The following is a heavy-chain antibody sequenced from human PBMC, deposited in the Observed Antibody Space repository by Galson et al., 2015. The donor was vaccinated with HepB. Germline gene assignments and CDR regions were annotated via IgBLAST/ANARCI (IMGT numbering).Heavy chain of an antibody. V-gene: IGHV2-70*01. CDR2: IDWDDDK. Sequence: PALVKPTQTLTLTCTFSGFSLSTSGMCVTWIRQPPGKALEWLALIDWDDDKYYSTFLRTRLTISRGTSRNQVVLTMTNVDPVDTATYYCARQITHDYGRKSAAFDIWGQGTMVTVSS. J-gene: IGHJ3*02. CDR1: GFSLSTSGMC. CDR3: ARQITHDYGRKSAAFDI. D-gene: IGHD4-23*01.